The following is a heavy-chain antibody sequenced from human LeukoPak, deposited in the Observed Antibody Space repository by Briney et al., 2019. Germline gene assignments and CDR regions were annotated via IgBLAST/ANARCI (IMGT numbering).Heavy chain of an antibody. D-gene: IGHD3-22*01. V-gene: IGHV1-18*01. CDR3: ARVSYYDSSGYFGQDDY. J-gene: IGHJ4*02. Sequence: ASVKVSCKASGYTFTAYYIHWVRQAPGQGLEWMGWISAYNGNTNYAQKLQGRVTMTTDTSTSTAYMELRSLRSDDTAVYYCARVSYYDSSGYFGQDDYWGQGTLVTVSS. CDR2: ISAYNGNT. CDR1: GYTFTAYY.